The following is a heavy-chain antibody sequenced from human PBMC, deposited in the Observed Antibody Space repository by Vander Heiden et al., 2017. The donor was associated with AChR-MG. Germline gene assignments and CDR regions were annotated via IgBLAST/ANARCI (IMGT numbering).Heavy chain of an antibody. CDR2: INSDGTLR. CDR3: VRGLGDF. J-gene: IGHJ4*02. CDR1: GLPFSPDW. Sequence: EVPLVESGGGLVQPGVSLRLPCAATGLPFSPDWMHWVRQVPGKGLVWVSRINSDGTLRTYADSVKGRFTISRDNAKNTLYLQMNSLRAEDTAVYYCVRGLGDFWGQGTLVTVSS. V-gene: IGHV3-74*01.